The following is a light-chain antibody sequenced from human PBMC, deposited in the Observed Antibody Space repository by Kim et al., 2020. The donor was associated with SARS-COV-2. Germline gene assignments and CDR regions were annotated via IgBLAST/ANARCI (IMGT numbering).Light chain of an antibody. J-gene: IGLJ3*02. CDR1: SSNIGNNA. CDR3: ATWDDRLNGRV. Sequence: QSVLTQPSSVSGAPRQRVTISCSGSSSNIGNNAVNWYQQFPGKAPKLLIYYDDLLPSGVSDRFSGSKSGTSASLAISGLQSEDEADYYCATWDDRLNGRVFGGGTQLTVL. V-gene: IGLV1-36*01. CDR2: YDD.